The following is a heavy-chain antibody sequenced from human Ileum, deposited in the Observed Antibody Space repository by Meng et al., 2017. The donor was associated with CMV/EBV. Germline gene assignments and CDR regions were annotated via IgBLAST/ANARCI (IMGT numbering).Heavy chain of an antibody. J-gene: IGHJ4*02. V-gene: IGHV4-39*07. CDR2: IYYTGST. CDR3: ARDRWVRISPAMMAHYFDY. CDR1: GGSFSSSSYY. D-gene: IGHD2-2*01. Sequence: SETLSLTCTVSGGSFSSSSYYWGWIRQSPGKGLEWIGSIYYTGSTYSNPSLKSRVTMSLDTSKNQFSLNLSSVTAADMAVYYCARDRWVRISPAMMAHYFDYWGQGRLVTVSS.